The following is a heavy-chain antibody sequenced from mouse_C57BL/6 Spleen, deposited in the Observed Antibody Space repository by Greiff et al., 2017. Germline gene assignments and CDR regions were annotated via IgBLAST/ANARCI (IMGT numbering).Heavy chain of an antibody. CDR3: ARGGYYFDY. J-gene: IGHJ2*01. V-gene: IGHV5-16*01. CDR2: INYDGSST. Sequence: EVNVVESEGGLVQPGSSLKLSCTASGFTFSDYYMAWVRQVPEKGLEWVANINYDGSSTYYLDSLKSRFIISRDNAKNILYLQMSSLKSEDTATYYCARGGYYFDYWGQGTTLTVSS. CDR1: GFTFSDYY.